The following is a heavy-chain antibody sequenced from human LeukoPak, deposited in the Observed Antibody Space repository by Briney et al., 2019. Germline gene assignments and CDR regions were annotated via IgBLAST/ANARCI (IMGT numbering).Heavy chain of an antibody. Sequence: GGSLRLSCAASGFIFNNYAMSWVRQAPGKGLEWVSAISESGGETYHADSVKDRFTISRDTSKSTLYLQLNSLRAEDTAIYYCAKGIDSTGYYPFDYWGQGTLVTVSS. CDR1: GFIFNNYA. CDR3: AKGIDSTGYYPFDY. D-gene: IGHD3-22*01. V-gene: IGHV3-23*01. J-gene: IGHJ4*02. CDR2: ISESGGET.